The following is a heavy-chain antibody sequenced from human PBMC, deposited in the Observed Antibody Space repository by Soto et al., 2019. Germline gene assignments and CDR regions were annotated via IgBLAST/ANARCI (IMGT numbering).Heavy chain of an antibody. D-gene: IGHD4-4*01. J-gene: IGHJ4*02. Sequence: EVQLVESGGGLVQPGESLRLSCAASGFTFSSYWIHWIRQAPGKGLVWVSRVSSDGSSTVYANSVKGRLIISRDNAKNTLYLQMNSLSDEDTAVYYCARGLPNYSSFDSWGQGTLVTVSS. V-gene: IGHV3-74*01. CDR1: GFTFSSYW. CDR2: VSSDGSST. CDR3: ARGLPNYSSFDS.